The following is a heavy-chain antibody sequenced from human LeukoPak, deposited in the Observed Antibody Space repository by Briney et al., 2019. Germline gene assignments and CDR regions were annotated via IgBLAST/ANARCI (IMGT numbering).Heavy chain of an antibody. CDR1: GFTFSNYA. V-gene: IGHV3-23*01. Sequence: PGGSLRLSCATSGFTFSNYAMSWVRQAPGKGLEWLAAIRYSGRTTYYADSVEGRFTISSDNSKNALYLQMNNLRAEDTAVYYCATLGVNMVTLPSDVYWGQGTLVTVSS. D-gene: IGHD2-21*02. CDR3: ATLGVNMVTLPSDVY. J-gene: IGHJ4*02. CDR2: IRYSGRTT.